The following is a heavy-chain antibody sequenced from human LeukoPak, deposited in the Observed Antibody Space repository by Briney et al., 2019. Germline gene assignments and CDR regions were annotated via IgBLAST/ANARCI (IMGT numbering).Heavy chain of an antibody. CDR1: GFTFINYD. J-gene: IGHJ4*02. CDR2: IKQDGSEK. V-gene: IGHV3-7*01. CDR3: ARVGYYDFWSGPRPFDY. D-gene: IGHD3-3*01. Sequence: GGSLRLSCAASGFTFINYDMHWVRQAPGKGLEWVANIKQDGSEKYYVDSVKGRFTISRDNAKNSVYLQMNSLRAEDTAVYYCARVGYYDFWSGPRPFDYWGQGTLVSVSS.